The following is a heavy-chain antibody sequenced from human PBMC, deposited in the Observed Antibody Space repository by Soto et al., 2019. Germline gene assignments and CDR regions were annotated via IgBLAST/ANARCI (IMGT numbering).Heavy chain of an antibody. D-gene: IGHD6-19*01. Sequence: SETLSLTCTVSGGSISSSSYYWGWIRQPPGKGLEWIGSIYYSGSTYYNPSLKSRVTISVDTSKNQFSLKLSSVTAADTAVYYCARLYREIGRGGWFPDEDIWGQGTMVTVSS. J-gene: IGHJ3*02. CDR2: IYYSGST. CDR1: GGSISSSSYY. V-gene: IGHV4-39*01. CDR3: ARLYREIGRGGWFPDEDI.